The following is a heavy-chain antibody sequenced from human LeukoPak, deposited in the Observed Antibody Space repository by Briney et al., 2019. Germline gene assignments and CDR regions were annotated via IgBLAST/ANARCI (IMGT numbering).Heavy chain of an antibody. CDR1: GFTFTSYS. CDR3: ANEIRPNDY. V-gene: IGHV3-23*01. CDR2: ISGGGGST. Sequence: PGGSLRLSCAASGFTFTSYSMNWVRQAPGKGLEWVSTISGGGGSTYYADSVKGRFTISRDNSKNTLYLQMNSLRAEDTAVYYCANEIRPNDYWGQGTQVTVPS. D-gene: IGHD4-17*01. J-gene: IGHJ4*02.